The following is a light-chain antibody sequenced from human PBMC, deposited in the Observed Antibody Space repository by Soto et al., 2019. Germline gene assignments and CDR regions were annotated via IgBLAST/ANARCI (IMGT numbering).Light chain of an antibody. J-gene: IGKJ4*01. V-gene: IGKV3-11*01. Sequence: EIILTQSPDTLSLSPGERATLSCRGSQTVSSNYLAWCQQKPGQAPRLLIYDASNRATGIPARFSGSGSGTDFTLTISSLEPEDFAVYYCQQRSNWPPLTFGGGTKVDIK. CDR2: DAS. CDR3: QQRSNWPPLT. CDR1: QTVSSNY.